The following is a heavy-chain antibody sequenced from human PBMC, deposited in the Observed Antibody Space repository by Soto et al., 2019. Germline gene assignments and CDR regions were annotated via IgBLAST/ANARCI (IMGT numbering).Heavy chain of an antibody. CDR2: IIPIFGTP. D-gene: IGHD3-22*01. V-gene: IGHV1-69*12. Sequence: QVQLVQSGAEVKKPGSTVKVSCKASGGTFSSYAISWERQAPGQGLEWMGGIIPIFGTPNYAQKFQGRVTITADESTSTAYMELSSLRSEDTAVYYCARDAYYDSSGYYYVKGWFDPWGQGTLVTVSS. CDR3: ARDAYYDSSGYYYVKGWFDP. CDR1: GGTFSSYA. J-gene: IGHJ5*02.